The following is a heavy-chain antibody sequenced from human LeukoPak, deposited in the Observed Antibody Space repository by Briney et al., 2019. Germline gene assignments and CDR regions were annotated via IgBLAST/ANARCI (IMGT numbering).Heavy chain of an antibody. J-gene: IGHJ4*02. Sequence: ASVKVSCKAPGYTFTSYGISWVRQAPGQGLEWMGWISAYNGNTNYAQKLQGRVTMTTDTSTSTAYMELRSLRSDDTAVYYCARDWVPYYYDSSVFDYWGQGTLVTVSS. D-gene: IGHD3-22*01. CDR3: ARDWVPYYYDSSVFDY. CDR1: GYTFTSYG. CDR2: ISAYNGNT. V-gene: IGHV1-18*01.